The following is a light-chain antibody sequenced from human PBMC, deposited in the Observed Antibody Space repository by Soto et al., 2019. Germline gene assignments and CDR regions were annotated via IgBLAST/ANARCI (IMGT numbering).Light chain of an antibody. J-gene: IGKJ4*01. CDR1: QNIRSY. CDR3: QQAYISLLS. V-gene: IGKV1-39*01. Sequence: DIQMTQSPSSLSASIGDRVTITCRARQNIRSYLNWYQQKPGKAPKLLIYSASTLQSGVPSRFSGSGSGTGFTLTISALQPEDFGSYYCQQAYISLLSFGGGTKIEIK. CDR2: SAS.